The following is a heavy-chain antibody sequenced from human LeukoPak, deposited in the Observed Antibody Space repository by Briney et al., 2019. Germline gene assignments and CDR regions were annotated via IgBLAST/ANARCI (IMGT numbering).Heavy chain of an antibody. J-gene: IGHJ6*02. Sequence: GRSLRLSCAASGFTFSSYGMHWVRQAPGKGLEWVAVVWYDGSNKYYADSVKGRFTISRDNSKNTLYLQMNSLRAEDTAVYYCARDSGTMTRYYYYYYGMDVWGQGTTVTVSS. V-gene: IGHV3-33*01. D-gene: IGHD1-26*01. CDR2: VWYDGSNK. CDR1: GFTFSSYG. CDR3: ARDSGTMTRYYYYYYGMDV.